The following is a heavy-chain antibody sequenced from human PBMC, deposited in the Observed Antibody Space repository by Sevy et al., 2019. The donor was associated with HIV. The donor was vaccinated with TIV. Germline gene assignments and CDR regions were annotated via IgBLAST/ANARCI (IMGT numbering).Heavy chain of an antibody. Sequence: GGSLRLSCATSGFTFSSYSMHWVRQAPGKGLEWVATISYDGINKHYADSVKGRFTISRDNFKNSLSLQMNSLRAEDTAVYFCALERRTSDGTEYFQNWGQGTLVTVSS. J-gene: IGHJ1*01. CDR1: GFTFSSYS. CDR2: ISYDGINK. D-gene: IGHD1-1*01. V-gene: IGHV3-30-3*01. CDR3: ALERRTSDGTEYFQN.